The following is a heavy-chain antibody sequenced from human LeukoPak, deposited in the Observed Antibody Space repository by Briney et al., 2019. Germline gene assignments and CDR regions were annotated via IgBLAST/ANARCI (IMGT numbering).Heavy chain of an antibody. Sequence: KPSETLSLTCTVSGGSISSSSYYWGWIRQPPGRGLEWIGGIYYSGSTHYNPSLKSRVTISVDTSKNQFSLKLSSVTAADTAVYYCARGYRPEGDFAFDIWGQGTMVTVSS. CDR2: IYYSGST. CDR1: GGSISSSSYY. V-gene: IGHV4-39*07. CDR3: ARGYRPEGDFAFDI. D-gene: IGHD3-3*01. J-gene: IGHJ3*02.